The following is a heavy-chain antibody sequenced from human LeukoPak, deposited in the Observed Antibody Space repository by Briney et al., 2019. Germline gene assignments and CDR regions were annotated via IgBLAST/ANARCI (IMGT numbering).Heavy chain of an antibody. CDR2: VSSSGNLI. CDR1: GLTFSSYD. Sequence: GGSLRLSCEASGLTFSSYDMHWVRQAPGKGLEWVSYVSSSGNLIHYADSVKGRYTFSRDNTRNSLYLQMNSLRADDTAIYYCAREGGWNEFDYWGQGTLVTVSS. D-gene: IGHD1-1*01. CDR3: AREGGWNEFDY. J-gene: IGHJ4*02. V-gene: IGHV3-48*03.